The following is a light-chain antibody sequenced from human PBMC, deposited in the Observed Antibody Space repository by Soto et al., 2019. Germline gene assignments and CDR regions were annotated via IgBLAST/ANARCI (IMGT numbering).Light chain of an antibody. Sequence: ERVMTQSPATLSVSPGERATLSCRASQSVCSNLAWYQQKPGQTPRLLIYDVSIRATGVPARFSATGSETDFSLTISSLEPEDFAVYYCQQRSTWPLTFGGGTKVDIK. J-gene: IGKJ4*01. CDR3: QQRSTWPLT. CDR2: DVS. V-gene: IGKV3-11*01. CDR1: QSVCSN.